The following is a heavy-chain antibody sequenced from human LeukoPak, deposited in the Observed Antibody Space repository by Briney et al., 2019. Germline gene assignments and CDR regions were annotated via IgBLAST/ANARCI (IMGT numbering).Heavy chain of an antibody. V-gene: IGHV4-34*01. CDR2: INHGGST. CDR1: GGPFSNYY. D-gene: IGHD1/OR15-1a*01. J-gene: IGHJ6*03. CDR3: ARVKETATTFHSFDYYMDV. Sequence: SETLSLTCAVYGGPFSNYYWSWSWIRQSPGKGLEWIGKINHGGSTNYNPSLKSRVTISVDTSKNQFSLQLSSVTAADTAVYYCARVKETATTFHSFDYYMDVWDKGTTVTVSS.